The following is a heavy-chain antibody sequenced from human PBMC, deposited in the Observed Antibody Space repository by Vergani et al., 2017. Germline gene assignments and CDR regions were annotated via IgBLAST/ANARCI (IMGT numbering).Heavy chain of an antibody. CDR3: AREQPPFVVVPAAIGPTWGDV. CDR1: GYTFTSYY. Sequence: VQLVQSGAEVKKPGASVKVSCKASGYTFTSYYMHWVRQAPGQGLEWMGIINPSGGSTSYAQKFQGRVTMTRDTSTSTVYMELSSLRSEDTAVYYCAREQPPFVVVPAAIGPTWGDVWGQGTTVTVSS. V-gene: IGHV1-46*03. D-gene: IGHD2-2*01. CDR2: INPSGGST. J-gene: IGHJ6*02.